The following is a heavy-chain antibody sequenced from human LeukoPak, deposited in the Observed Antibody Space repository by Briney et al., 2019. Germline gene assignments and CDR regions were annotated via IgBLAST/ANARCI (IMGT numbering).Heavy chain of an antibody. CDR1: GFTFSSYS. D-gene: IGHD5-12*01. Sequence: GGSLRLSCAASGFTFSSYSMNWVRQAPGKGLEWVSSISSSSSYIYYADSVKGRFTISRDNAKNSLYLQMNSLRAEDTAVYYCASRYSGYDPLGYWGQGTLVTVSS. CDR2: ISSSSSYI. CDR3: ASRYSGYDPLGY. J-gene: IGHJ4*02. V-gene: IGHV3-21*01.